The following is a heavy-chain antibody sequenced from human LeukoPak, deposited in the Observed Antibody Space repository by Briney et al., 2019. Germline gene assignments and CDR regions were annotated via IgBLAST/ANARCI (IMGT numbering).Heavy chain of an antibody. V-gene: IGHV4-61*02. J-gene: IGHJ5*02. CDR1: GGSISSGSYY. D-gene: IGHD6-19*01. Sequence: SQTLSLTCTVSGGSISSGSYYWSWIRQPAGKGLEWIGRIYTSGSTNYNPSLKSRVTISVDTSKNQFSLKLSSVTAADTAVCYCAALNIAVAGTGWFDPWGQGTLVTVSS. CDR3: AALNIAVAGTGWFDP. CDR2: IYTSGST.